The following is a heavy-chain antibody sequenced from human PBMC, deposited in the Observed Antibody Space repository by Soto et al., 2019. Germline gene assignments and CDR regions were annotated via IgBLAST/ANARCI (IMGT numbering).Heavy chain of an antibody. CDR3: AREVVEVSATTREYFQR. D-gene: IGHD2-2*01. Sequence: EVQLVESGGGLVKPGGSLRLSCAASGFTFSIYSMNWVRQAPGKGLEWVSAISSTSSHRYYADSVKGRFTISRDNALNSLYLQMNSLRAEDTAVYYGAREVVEVSATTREYFQRWGQGSLVAVSS. V-gene: IGHV3-21*06. CDR2: ISSTSSHR. J-gene: IGHJ1*01. CDR1: GFTFSIYS.